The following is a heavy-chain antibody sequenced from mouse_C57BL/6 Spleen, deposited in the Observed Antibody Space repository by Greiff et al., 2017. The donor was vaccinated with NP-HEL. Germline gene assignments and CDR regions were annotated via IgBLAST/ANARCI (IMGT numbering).Heavy chain of an antibody. CDR1: GYSFTDYN. V-gene: IGHV1-39*01. Sequence: EVKLMESGPELVKPGASVKISCKASGYSFTDYNMNWVKQSNGKSLEWIGVINPNYGTTSYNQKFKGKATLTVDQSSSTAYMQLNSLTSEDSAVYYCARWGLGYSRWYFDVWGTGTTVTVSS. J-gene: IGHJ1*03. CDR3: ARWGLGYSRWYFDV. D-gene: IGHD3-2*02. CDR2: INPNYGTT.